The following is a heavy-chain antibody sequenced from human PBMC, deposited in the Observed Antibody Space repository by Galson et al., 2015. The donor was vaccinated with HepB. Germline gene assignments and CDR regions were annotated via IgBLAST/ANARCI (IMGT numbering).Heavy chain of an antibody. CDR1: GFTFSNAW. CDR3: TTAPVVDV. J-gene: IGHJ6*02. Sequence: SLRLSCAASGFTFSNAWLSWVRQAPGKGLEWVGRFKSKADGATTDFAAPVKGRFTISRDDSKNTLYLQMSTLKTEDTAVYYCTTAPVVDVWGQGTTVTVSS. V-gene: IGHV3-15*01. CDR2: FKSKADGATT.